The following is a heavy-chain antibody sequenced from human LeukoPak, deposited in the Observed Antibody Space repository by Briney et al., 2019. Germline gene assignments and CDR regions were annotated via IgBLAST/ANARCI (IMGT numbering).Heavy chain of an antibody. J-gene: IGHJ4*02. Sequence: GASVKVSCKASGGSFNTYGISWVRQAPGQGLEWMGGIIPILGAVYYAQKFQGRVTMTTDTSTSTAYMELRSLRSDDTAVYYCARATYYDFWSGSRYYFDYWGQGTLVTVSS. V-gene: IGHV1-69*10. CDR2: IIPILGAV. D-gene: IGHD3-3*01. CDR1: GGSFNTYG. CDR3: ARATYYDFWSGSRYYFDY.